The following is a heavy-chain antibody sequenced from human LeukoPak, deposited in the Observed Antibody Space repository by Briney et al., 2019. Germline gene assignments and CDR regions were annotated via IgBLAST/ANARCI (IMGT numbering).Heavy chain of an antibody. CDR3: AKVTPDDGSGYYYGDAFDI. D-gene: IGHD3-22*01. J-gene: IGHJ3*02. CDR1: GFTFDDYA. Sequence: GRSLRLSCAASGFTFDDYAMHWVRQAPGKGLEWVSGISWNSGSIGYADSVKGRFTISRDNAKNSLYLQMNSLRAEDTALYYCAKVTPDDGSGYYYGDAFDIWGQGTMVTVSS. V-gene: IGHV3-9*01. CDR2: ISWNSGSI.